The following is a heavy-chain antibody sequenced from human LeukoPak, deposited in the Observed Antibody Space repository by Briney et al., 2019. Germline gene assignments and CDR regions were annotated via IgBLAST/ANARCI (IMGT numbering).Heavy chain of an antibody. D-gene: IGHD6-19*01. V-gene: IGHV3-74*01. J-gene: IGHJ2*01. CDR3: TREDPNDSGRYLDL. Sequence: RGSLRLSCAPSGFTFNSLWNHSVSQAPGKGLLWVSRINIDGSRTSYADSVKGRFTISIDNAKNTLDLLLNSLRAEDTAVFFCTREDPNDSGRYLDLWGRGTLVTVSS. CDR2: INIDGSRT. CDR1: GFTFNSLW.